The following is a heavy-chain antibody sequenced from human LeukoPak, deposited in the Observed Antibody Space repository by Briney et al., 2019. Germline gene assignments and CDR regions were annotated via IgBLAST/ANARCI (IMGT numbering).Heavy chain of an antibody. D-gene: IGHD5-24*01. CDR3: ARARRDAYNSDVWSKSPSYCFDY. J-gene: IGHJ4*02. CDR2: TSYSGSI. Sequence: SETLSLTCTASGASISNEFWSWIRQPPGKGLEYIGYTSYSGSINYNPSLESRVNISVDTSKNQISLNLKFATAAGTAVYYCARARRDAYNSDVWSKSPSYCFDYWGQGTLVTVSS. V-gene: IGHV4-59*08. CDR1: GASISNEF.